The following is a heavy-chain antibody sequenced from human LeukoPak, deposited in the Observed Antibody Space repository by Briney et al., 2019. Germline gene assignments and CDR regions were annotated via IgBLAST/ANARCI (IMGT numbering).Heavy chain of an antibody. CDR2: ISRGRRNI. D-gene: IGHD7-27*01. V-gene: IGHV3-48*01. CDR3: VRESITGDRDFDY. Sequence: PGGSLRLSCAASGFILSGYSKKWVRQAPGRGVEWISYISRGRRNIFYADSVKGRFTIYRDNAKNSLYLLMDSLRADDTAVYYCVRESITGDRDFDYWGQGTLITVSS. J-gene: IGHJ4*02. CDR1: GFILSGYS.